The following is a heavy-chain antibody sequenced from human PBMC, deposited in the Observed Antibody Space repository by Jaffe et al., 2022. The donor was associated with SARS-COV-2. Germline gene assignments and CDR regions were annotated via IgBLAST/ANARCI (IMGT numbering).Heavy chain of an antibody. CDR3: ARQAPQRAAPNWFDP. Sequence: QVQLQQWGAGLLKPSETLSLTCAVYGGSFSGYYWSWIRQPPGKGLEWIGEINHSGSTNYNPSLKSRVTISVDTSKNQFSLKLSSVTAADTAVYYCARQAPQRAAPNWFDPWGQGTLVTVSS. V-gene: IGHV4-34*01. D-gene: IGHD6-13*01. CDR2: INHSGST. J-gene: IGHJ5*02. CDR1: GGSFSGYY.